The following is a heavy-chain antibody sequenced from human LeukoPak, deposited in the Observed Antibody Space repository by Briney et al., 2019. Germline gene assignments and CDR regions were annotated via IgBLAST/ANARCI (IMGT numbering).Heavy chain of an antibody. CDR1: GFTVSSNY. CDR2: LSAGKQVP. Sequence: GGSLRLSCAASGFTVSSNYMSWVRQAPGKGLEWVSALSAGKQVPYYADSVKGRFTVSRDNSKNTLYLQLSSLRAEDTAVYYCAREHDLWHEGGNWFDAWGQGTLVTVSS. D-gene: IGHD3-3*01. V-gene: IGHV3-53*01. J-gene: IGHJ5*02. CDR3: AREHDLWHEGGNWFDA.